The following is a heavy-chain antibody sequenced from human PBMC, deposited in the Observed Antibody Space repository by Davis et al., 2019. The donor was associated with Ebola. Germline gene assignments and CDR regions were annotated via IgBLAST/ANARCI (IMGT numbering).Heavy chain of an antibody. CDR2: IIPIFGTT. CDR3: ARDPYGGNSLDY. V-gene: IGHV1-69*05. Sequence: SVKVSCKASGGTFTNHIINWVRQAPGQGLEWMGVIIPIFGTTNYAQKFQGRVTMTTDTSTSTAYMELRSLRSDDTAVYYCARDPYGGNSLDYWGQGTLVTVSS. J-gene: IGHJ4*02. CDR1: GGTFTNHI. D-gene: IGHD4-23*01.